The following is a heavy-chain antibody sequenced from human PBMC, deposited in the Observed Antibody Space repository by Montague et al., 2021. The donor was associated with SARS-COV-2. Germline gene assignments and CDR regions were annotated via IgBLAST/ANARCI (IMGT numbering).Heavy chain of an antibody. CDR1: SGSISPSDTHY. CDR3: AREPVYSVGPFMDV. CDR2: ISYSGST. V-gene: IGHV4-39*02. D-gene: IGHD4-11*01. J-gene: IGHJ6*02. Sequence: ETLSLTCVVSSGSISPSDTHYWGWVRQAPGKGLEWIATISYSGSTSYNPPLRSRVTISVDTSKNQISLNLRSVTAADTSVYYCAREPVYSVGPFMDVWGQGTTVTVSS.